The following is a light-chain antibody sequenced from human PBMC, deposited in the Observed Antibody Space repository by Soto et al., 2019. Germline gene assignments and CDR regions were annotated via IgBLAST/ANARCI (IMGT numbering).Light chain of an antibody. J-gene: IGLJ1*01. V-gene: IGLV2-14*01. Sequence: QSALTQPASVSGSPGQSITISCTGTSSDVGGYNFVSWYQQHPGKAPKFMIYDVSNRPSGVPNLFSGSKSGNTASLTFFGFQAEDEADYYCCSYTTSNTRQIVFGTGTKVTVL. CDR3: CSYTTSNTRQIV. CDR2: DVS. CDR1: SSDVGGYNF.